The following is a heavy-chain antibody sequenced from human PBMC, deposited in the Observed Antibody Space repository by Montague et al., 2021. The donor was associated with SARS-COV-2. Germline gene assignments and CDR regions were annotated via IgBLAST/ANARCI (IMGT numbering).Heavy chain of an antibody. CDR2: IYTGGYV. J-gene: IGHJ2*01. V-gene: IGHV4-4*07. CDR1: GDSISRYY. Sequence: SETLSLTCSASGDSISRYYWSWIRQSDGKGLEWIGRIYTGGYVNXNPALQSRVSMSVDTSKSQVSLNVTSVTAADTAVYYCARAIWHLDVWGRGILVTVSS. CDR3: ARAIWHLDV.